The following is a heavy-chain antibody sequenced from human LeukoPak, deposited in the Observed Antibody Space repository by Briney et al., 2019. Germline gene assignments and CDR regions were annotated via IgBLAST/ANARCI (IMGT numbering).Heavy chain of an antibody. Sequence: GESLTLSCATSGFTFSCYAMSWVRQAPGKGLEWVSAISNSGDSTNYADSVKGRFTISRDISKNTLYLQMNTLRAEDTALYYCAKAMPCTSTICYRFDYWGRGTLVTVSS. J-gene: IGHJ4*02. V-gene: IGHV3-23*01. D-gene: IGHD2-2*01. CDR1: GFTFSCYA. CDR3: AKAMPCTSTICYRFDY. CDR2: ISNSGDST.